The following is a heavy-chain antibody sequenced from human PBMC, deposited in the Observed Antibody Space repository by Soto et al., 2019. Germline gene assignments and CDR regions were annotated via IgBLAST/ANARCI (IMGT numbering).Heavy chain of an antibody. CDR2: IYYSGST. CDR1: GGSISSYY. V-gene: IGHV4-59*01. CDR3: ARVDNWFDP. J-gene: IGHJ5*02. Sequence: SETLSLTCTVSGGSISSYYCSWIRQPPGKGLEWIGYIYYSGSTNYNPSLKSRVTISVDTSKNQFSLKLSSVTAADTAVYYCARVDNWFDPWGQGTLVTVSS.